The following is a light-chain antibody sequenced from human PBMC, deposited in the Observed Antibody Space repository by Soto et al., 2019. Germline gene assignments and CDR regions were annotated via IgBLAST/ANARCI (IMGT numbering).Light chain of an antibody. CDR2: KAS. Sequence: DIQMTQSPSTLSAPVGDRVTITCRASQSIRSWLAWYQQKPGKAPKLLIYKASTLKSGVPSRFSGSGSGAEFTLTISSLQPDDFATYYCQHYNSYSEAFGQGTKVDIK. J-gene: IGKJ1*01. CDR1: QSIRSW. V-gene: IGKV1-5*03. CDR3: QHYNSYSEA.